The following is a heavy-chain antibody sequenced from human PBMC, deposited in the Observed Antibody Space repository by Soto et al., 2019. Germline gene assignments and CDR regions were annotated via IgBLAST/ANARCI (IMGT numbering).Heavy chain of an antibody. Sequence: ASVKVSCKASGYTFTSYDINWVRQATGQGLEYLGWMNPNSGNTGYVQKFQGRVTMTWDSSITTAYMELSSLRSEDPAVYFCARGVKNGAYSRWFAPWGQGTLVTVSS. CDR3: ARGVKNGAYSRWFAP. V-gene: IGHV1-8*01. D-gene: IGHD4-17*01. CDR2: MNPNSGNT. J-gene: IGHJ5*02. CDR1: GYTFTSYD.